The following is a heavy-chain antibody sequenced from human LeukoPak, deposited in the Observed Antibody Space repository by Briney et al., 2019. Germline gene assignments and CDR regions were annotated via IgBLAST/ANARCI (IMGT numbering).Heavy chain of an antibody. V-gene: IGHV1-46*01. CDR2: INPSGGST. J-gene: IGHJ5*02. D-gene: IGHD6-13*01. Sequence: ASVKVSCKASGYTFTSYYMHWVRQAPGQGLEWMGIINPSGGSTSYAQKFQGRVTMTRDTSTSTVYMELSSLRSGDTAVYYCARDRSSSSWKIQNWFDPWGQGTLVTVSS. CDR1: GYTFTSYY. CDR3: ARDRSSSSWKIQNWFDP.